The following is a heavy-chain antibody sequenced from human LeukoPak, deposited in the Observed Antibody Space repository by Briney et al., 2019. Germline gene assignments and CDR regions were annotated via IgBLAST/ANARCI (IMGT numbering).Heavy chain of an antibody. CDR3: ARGTMVRGASFDY. Sequence: PSETLSLTCNVSGGSMSNIYYWGWIRQPPGKGLEWIGNIFYSGITNYNPSLRSRVTISVDTSKNQFSLKLSSVTAADTAVYYCARGTMVRGASFDYWGQGTLVTVSS. V-gene: IGHV4-39*07. CDR1: GGSMSNIYY. D-gene: IGHD3-10*01. J-gene: IGHJ4*02. CDR2: IFYSGIT.